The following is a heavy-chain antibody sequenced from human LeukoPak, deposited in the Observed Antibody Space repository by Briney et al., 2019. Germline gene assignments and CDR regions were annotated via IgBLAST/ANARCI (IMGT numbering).Heavy chain of an antibody. Sequence: GALRLSCAASGFTFSNYGMHWVRQAPGKGLEWVAVISYDGRNKFYGDSVKGRFTISRDNSKNTLDLQMSSLRPEDTAVYYCARDGIVGSPLFKFDYWGQGTLVTVSS. D-gene: IGHD1-26*01. V-gene: IGHV3-30*03. CDR1: GFTFSNYG. J-gene: IGHJ4*02. CDR3: ARDGIVGSPLFKFDY. CDR2: ISYDGRNK.